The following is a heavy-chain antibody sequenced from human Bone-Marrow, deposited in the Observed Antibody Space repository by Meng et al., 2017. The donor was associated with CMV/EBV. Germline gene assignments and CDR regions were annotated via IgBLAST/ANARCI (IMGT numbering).Heavy chain of an antibody. CDR1: GFTFSNAW. D-gene: IGHD3-22*01. Sequence: GESLKISCAASGFTFSNAWMSWVRQAPGKGLEWVSGISWNGGSTDYADSVRSQFTISRDNAKNSLYLQMHGLRAEDTALYYCARAGSSVAHDAFDIRGQGTMVTVSS. CDR3: ARAGSSVAHDAFDI. J-gene: IGHJ3*02. CDR2: ISWNGGST. V-gene: IGHV3-20*04.